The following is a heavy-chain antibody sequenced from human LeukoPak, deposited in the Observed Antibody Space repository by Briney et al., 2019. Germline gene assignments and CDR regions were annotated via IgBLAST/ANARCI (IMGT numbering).Heavy chain of an antibody. V-gene: IGHV3-30*18. CDR1: GFTFSSYG. D-gene: IGHD3-22*01. CDR3: AKDDYYDSSGYSYAFDI. Sequence: GGSLRLSCAASGFTFSSYGMHWVRQAPGKGLEWVAVISYDGSNKYYADSVKGRFTISRDNSKNTLYLQMNSLRAEDTAVYYCAKDDYYDSSGYSYAFDIWGQGTMVTVSS. J-gene: IGHJ3*02. CDR2: ISYDGSNK.